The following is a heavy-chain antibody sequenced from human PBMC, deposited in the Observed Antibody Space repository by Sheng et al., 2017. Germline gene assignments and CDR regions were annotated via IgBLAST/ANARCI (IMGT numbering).Heavy chain of an antibody. V-gene: IGHV3-53*01. Sequence: EVQLVESGGGLIQPGGSLRLSCAASGFTVSSNYMSWVRQAPGKGLEWVSVIYSGGSTYYADSVKGRFTISRDNSKNTLYLQMNSLRAEDTAVYYCARLWFGDPGNAFDIWGQGTMVTVSS. CDR3: ARLWFGDPGNAFDI. J-gene: IGHJ3*02. D-gene: IGHD3-10*01. CDR1: GFTVSSNY. CDR2: IYSGGST.